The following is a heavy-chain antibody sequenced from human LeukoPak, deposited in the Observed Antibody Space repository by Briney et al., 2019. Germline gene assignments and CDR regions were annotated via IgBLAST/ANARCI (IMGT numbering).Heavy chain of an antibody. D-gene: IGHD3-22*01. Sequence: ASVKVSCKASGYTFTSYGISWVRQAPGQGLEWMGWISAYNGNTNYAQKLQGRVTMTTDTSTSTAYMELRSLRSDDTAVYYCARDWYYYDSSGYYYDFDYWGQGTLVTVSS. CDR1: GYTFTSYG. CDR2: ISAYNGNT. CDR3: ARDWYYYDSSGYYYDFDY. V-gene: IGHV1-18*01. J-gene: IGHJ4*02.